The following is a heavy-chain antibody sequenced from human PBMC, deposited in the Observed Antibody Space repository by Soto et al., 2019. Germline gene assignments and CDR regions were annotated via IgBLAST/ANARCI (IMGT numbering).Heavy chain of an antibody. CDR1: RVAFSKFI. CDR3: AKVRYSSPMGYYYGSDV. V-gene: IGHV1-69*13. Sequence: GASVKVSCKASRVAFSKFIVTWVRQAPGLGLEWVGGIIPIFGTAKYAQKFQGRVTITADESTSTSYMEVNNLRSEDTAVYYCAKVRYSSPMGYYYGSDVWGKGNTVHVSS. CDR2: IIPIFGTA. D-gene: IGHD6-19*01. J-gene: IGHJ6*04.